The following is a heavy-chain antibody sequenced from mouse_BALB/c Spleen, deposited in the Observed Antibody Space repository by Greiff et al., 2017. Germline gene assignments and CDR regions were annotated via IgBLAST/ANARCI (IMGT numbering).Heavy chain of an antibody. J-gene: IGHJ4*01. V-gene: IGHV14-3*02. CDR2: IDPANGNT. CDR3: ARSVDYGYYAMDY. CDR1: GFNIKDTY. Sequence: VHVKQSGAELVKPGASVKLSCTASGFNIKDTYMHWVKQRPEQGLEWIGRIDPANGNTKYDPKFQGKATITADTSSNTAYLQLSSLTSEDTAVYYCARSVDYGYYAMDYWGQGTSVTVSS. D-gene: IGHD1-2*01.